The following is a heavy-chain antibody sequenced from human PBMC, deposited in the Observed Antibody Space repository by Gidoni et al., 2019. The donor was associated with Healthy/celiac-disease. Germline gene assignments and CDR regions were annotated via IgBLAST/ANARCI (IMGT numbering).Heavy chain of an antibody. CDR3: ATDLYGSGRTYYYYYGMDV. Sequence: VQLVQSGAEVKKPGASVKVSCKVSGYTLTELSMPWVRQAPGKGLEWMGGFDPEDGETIYAQKFQGRVTMTEDTSTDTAYMELSSLRSEDTAVYYCATDLYGSGRTYYYYYGMDVWGQGTTVTVSS. J-gene: IGHJ6*02. CDR2: FDPEDGET. V-gene: IGHV1-24*01. D-gene: IGHD3-10*01. CDR1: GYTLTELS.